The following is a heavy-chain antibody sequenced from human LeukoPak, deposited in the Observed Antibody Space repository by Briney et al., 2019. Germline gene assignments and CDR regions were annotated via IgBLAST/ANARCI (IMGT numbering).Heavy chain of an antibody. CDR1: GYSISTGYY. Sequence: SETLSLTCTVSGYSISTGYYWGWIRQPPGKGLEWIGSIYYSGSTYYNPSLKSRVTISVDTSKNQFSLKLSSVTAADTAVYYCARQECSGGSCQFDYGGQGTLVTVSS. D-gene: IGHD2-15*01. CDR3: ARQECSGGSCQFDY. J-gene: IGHJ4*02. CDR2: IYYSGST. V-gene: IGHV4-38-2*02.